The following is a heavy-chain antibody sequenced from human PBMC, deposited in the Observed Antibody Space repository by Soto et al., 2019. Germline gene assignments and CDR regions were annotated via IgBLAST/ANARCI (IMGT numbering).Heavy chain of an antibody. CDR3: ARDGVVLWFGERPAWFDP. CDR2: IWYDGSNK. D-gene: IGHD3-10*01. Sequence: SLRLSCAASGFTFSSYGMHWVRQAPGKGLEWVAVIWYDGSNKYYADSVKGRFTISRDNSKNTLYLQMNSLRAEDTAVYYCARDGVVLWFGERPAWFDPWGQGTLVTVAS. V-gene: IGHV3-33*01. CDR1: GFTFSSYG. J-gene: IGHJ5*02.